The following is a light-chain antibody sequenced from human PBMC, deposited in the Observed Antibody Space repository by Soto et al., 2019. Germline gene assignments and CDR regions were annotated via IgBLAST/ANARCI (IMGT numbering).Light chain of an antibody. Sequence: VLTQSPATLSLSPGDRATLSCRASQSVNNFLAWYQQKPGQTPRLLIYDASKRATGIPGRFVGSGSGTDFTLTISSLEPEDFAVYYCQQRSNWPPALSFGGGTKVEIK. V-gene: IGKV3-11*01. J-gene: IGKJ4*01. CDR2: DAS. CDR1: QSVNNF. CDR3: QQRSNWPPALS.